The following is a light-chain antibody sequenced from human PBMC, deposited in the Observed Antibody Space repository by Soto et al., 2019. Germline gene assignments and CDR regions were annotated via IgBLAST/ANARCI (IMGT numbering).Light chain of an antibody. J-gene: IGKJ2*01. Sequence: EIVMTQSPGTLSVSPGDSATLSCRASQSVGKRLAWYQQRPGQAPRLLIYAASTRATGIPARFSAFGSGTAFTLTINDLQSEDFAFYYCQQYHNWPLYTFGQGTNLDIK. CDR3: QQYHNWPLYT. CDR2: AAS. CDR1: QSVGKR. V-gene: IGKV3-15*01.